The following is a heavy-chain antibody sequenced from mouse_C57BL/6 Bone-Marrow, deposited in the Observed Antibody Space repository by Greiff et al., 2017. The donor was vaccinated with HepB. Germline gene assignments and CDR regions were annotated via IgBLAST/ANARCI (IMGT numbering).Heavy chain of an antibody. J-gene: IGHJ2*01. Sequence: EVQGVESGGGLVQPGGSLKLSCAASGFTFSDYYMYWVRQTPEKRLEWVAYISNGGGSTYYPDTVKGRFTISRDNAKNTLYLQMSRLKSEDTAMYYCARRSPYYGSSFDYWGQGTTLTVSS. V-gene: IGHV5-12*01. CDR1: GFTFSDYY. D-gene: IGHD1-1*01. CDR3: ARRSPYYGSSFDY. CDR2: ISNGGGST.